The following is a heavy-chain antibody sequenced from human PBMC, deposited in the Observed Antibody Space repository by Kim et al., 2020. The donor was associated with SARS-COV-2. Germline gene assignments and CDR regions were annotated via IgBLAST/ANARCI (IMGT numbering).Heavy chain of an antibody. CDR3: AKGSISSSTFDY. V-gene: IGHV3-9*01. CDR1: GFTFDAYA. Sequence: GGSLRLSCAASGFTFDAYAMHWVRQVPGKGLEWVAGISWDSGIIDYGDSVKGRFTISRDNAKKSLYLQLDSLRGEDTAFYYCAKGSISSSTFDYWGQGTL. CDR2: ISWDSGII. D-gene: IGHD6-6*01. J-gene: IGHJ4*02.